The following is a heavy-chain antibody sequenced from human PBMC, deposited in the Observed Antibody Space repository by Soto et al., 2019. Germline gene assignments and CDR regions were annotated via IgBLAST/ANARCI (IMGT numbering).Heavy chain of an antibody. V-gene: IGHV1-18*03. Sequence: ASVKVSCKASGYTFTSYGISWVRQAPGQGLEWMGWISAYNGNTNYAQKLQGRVTMTTDTSTSTAYMELRSLRSDDMAVYYCARDITSRGWHDDLYFDYWGQGTLVTVSS. CDR3: ARDITSRGWHDDLYFDY. CDR2: ISAYNGNT. D-gene: IGHD1-1*01. J-gene: IGHJ4*02. CDR1: GYTFTSYG.